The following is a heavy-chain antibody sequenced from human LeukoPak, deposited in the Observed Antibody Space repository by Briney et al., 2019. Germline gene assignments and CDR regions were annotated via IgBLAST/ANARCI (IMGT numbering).Heavy chain of an antibody. CDR3: ARERRYSSGWPHFDY. CDR2: IYYSGST. V-gene: IGHV4-59*01. Sequence: PSETLSLTCTVSGGSISSYYWSWIRQPPGKGLEWIGYIYYSGSTNYNPSLKSRVTISVDTSKNQFSLKLSSVTAADTAVYYCARERRYSSGWPHFDYWGQGTLVTVSS. J-gene: IGHJ4*02. D-gene: IGHD6-19*01. CDR1: GGSISSYY.